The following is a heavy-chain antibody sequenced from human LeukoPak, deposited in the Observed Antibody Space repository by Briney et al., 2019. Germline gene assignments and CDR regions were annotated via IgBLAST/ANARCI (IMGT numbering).Heavy chain of an antibody. CDR1: GYSFTSYW. J-gene: IGHJ2*01. D-gene: IGHD7-27*01. CDR2: IYPGDSDT. V-gene: IGHV5-51*01. CDR3: ARRDWGSYWYFDL. Sequence: GESLKISCMGSGYSFTSYWIAWVRQMPGKGLEWKGIIYPGDSDTRYSPSLQGQVTISADKSISTAYLQWSSLKASDNAMYYCARRDWGSYWYFDLWGRGTLVTVSS.